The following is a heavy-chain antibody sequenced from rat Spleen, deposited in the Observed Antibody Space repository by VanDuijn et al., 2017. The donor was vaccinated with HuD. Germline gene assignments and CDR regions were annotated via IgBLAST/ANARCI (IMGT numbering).Heavy chain of an antibody. CDR3: ARGWERFGY. J-gene: IGHJ3*01. Sequence: VKLVESGGGLVQPGNSLTLSCVTSGFTFSNYGMHWIRQPPGKGLEWIAAISSGGNTYYNSDLKSRLSISRDISKSQVFLKMNSLQTEDTAMYFCARGWERFGYWGQGSLVTVSS. CDR2: ISSGGNT. CDR1: GFTFSNYG. V-gene: IGHV2S12*01. D-gene: IGHD5-1*01.